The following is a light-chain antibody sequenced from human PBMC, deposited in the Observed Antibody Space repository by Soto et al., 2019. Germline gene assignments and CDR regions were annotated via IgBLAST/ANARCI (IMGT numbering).Light chain of an antibody. Sequence: IQMTQSPSTLSASVGDTVTITCRASQSISVSLAWYQQKPGKAPNLLIYAASSLHSGVPSRFSGSGSGTEFTLTISSLQPDDFATYYCQHYNSYSEAFGQGTKVDIK. CDR2: AAS. CDR1: QSISVS. CDR3: QHYNSYSEA. V-gene: IGKV1-5*01. J-gene: IGKJ1*01.